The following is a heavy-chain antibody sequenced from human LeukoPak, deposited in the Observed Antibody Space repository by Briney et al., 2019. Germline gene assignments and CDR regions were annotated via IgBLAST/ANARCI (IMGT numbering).Heavy chain of an antibody. Sequence: APVKGSCKASRYTFTGYYMPRGRQAPGHGLEWRGWVNPIRGGTNYAQKFQGRVTMTRDTTISTAYPEESRLRSADTAVYYCARIDDSSGYYYRYWGQGTLVTVSS. CDR1: RYTFTGYY. CDR2: VNPIRGGT. V-gene: IGHV1-2*02. J-gene: IGHJ4*02. D-gene: IGHD3-22*01. CDR3: ARIDDSSGYYYRY.